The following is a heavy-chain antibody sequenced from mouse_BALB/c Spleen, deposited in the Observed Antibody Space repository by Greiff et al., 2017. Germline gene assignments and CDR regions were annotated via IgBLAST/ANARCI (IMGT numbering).Heavy chain of an antibody. Sequence: EVMLMESGGGLVKPGGSLKLSCAASGFTFSSYTMSWVRQTPEKRLEWVATISSGGSYTYYPDSVKGRFIISRDNAKNTLYLQMSSLKSEDTAMYYFTRIYYGEVYVDYWGQGTTLTVSS. CDR1: GFTFSSYT. D-gene: IGHD2-1*01. CDR2: ISSGGSYT. CDR3: TRIYYGEVYVDY. V-gene: IGHV5-6-4*01. J-gene: IGHJ2*01.